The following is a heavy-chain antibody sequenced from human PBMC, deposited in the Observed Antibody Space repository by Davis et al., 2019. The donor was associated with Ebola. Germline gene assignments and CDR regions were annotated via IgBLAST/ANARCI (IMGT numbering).Heavy chain of an antibody. J-gene: IGHJ4*02. D-gene: IGHD4-23*01. Sequence: PSETLSLTCAVSGGSISSGGYSWSWIRQPPGKGLEWIGYIYHSGSTYYNPSLKSRVTISVDRSKNQFSLKLSSVTAADTAVYYCARTSSNVYGVKDFDYWGQGTLVTVSS. CDR2: IYHSGST. CDR1: GGSISSGGYS. V-gene: IGHV4-30-2*01. CDR3: ARTSSNVYGVKDFDY.